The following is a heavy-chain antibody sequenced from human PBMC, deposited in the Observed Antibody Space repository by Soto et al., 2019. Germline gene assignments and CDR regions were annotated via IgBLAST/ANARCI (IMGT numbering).Heavy chain of an antibody. V-gene: IGHV4-34*01. Sequence: PSETLSLTCTVSGGSISSYYWSWIRQPPGKGLEWIGEINHSGSTNYNPSLKSRVTISVDTSKNQFSLKLSSVTAADTAVYYCARGAAARPYYFDYWGQGTLVTVSS. D-gene: IGHD6-6*01. J-gene: IGHJ4*02. CDR1: GGSISSYY. CDR3: ARGAAARPYYFDY. CDR2: INHSGST.